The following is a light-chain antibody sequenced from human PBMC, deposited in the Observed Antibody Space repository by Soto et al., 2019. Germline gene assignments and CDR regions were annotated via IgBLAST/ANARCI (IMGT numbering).Light chain of an antibody. J-gene: IGKJ1*01. CDR3: QEYNNWPSGRT. CDR1: QSVNSN. CDR2: GAS. Sequence: ETVMTQSPATLSVSPGERATLSCRASQSVNSNLAWYQQKLGQAPRVLIYGASTRATGIPDRFSGSGSGTEFILTISSLQSEDFAVYYCQEYNNWPSGRTFGQGTKV. V-gene: IGKV3-15*01.